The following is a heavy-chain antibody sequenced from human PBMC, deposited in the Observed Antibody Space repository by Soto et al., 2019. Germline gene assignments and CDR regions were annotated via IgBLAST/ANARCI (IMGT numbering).Heavy chain of an antibody. D-gene: IGHD4-17*01. V-gene: IGHV3-23*01. CDR1: GFTFSSYA. Sequence: PGGSLRLSCAASGFTFSSYAMSWVRQAPGKGLEWVSAISGSGGSTYYADSVKGRFTISRDNSKNTLYLQMNSLRAEDTAVYYCAKSDSDYGGNDGRYWGQGTLVTVSS. CDR2: ISGSGGST. J-gene: IGHJ4*02. CDR3: AKSDSDYGGNDGRY.